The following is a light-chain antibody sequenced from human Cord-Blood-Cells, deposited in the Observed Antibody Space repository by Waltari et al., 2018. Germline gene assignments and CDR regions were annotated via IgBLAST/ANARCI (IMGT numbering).Light chain of an antibody. CDR2: YDS. CDR1: NIGSKS. Sequence: SYVLTQPPSVSVAPGKTARITCGGNNIGSKSVHWYQQKPGQAPVLVIYYDSDRPSGIPERFSGANSGNPATLTISRVEAGDEADYYCQVWDSSSDQWVFGGGTKLTVL. J-gene: IGLJ3*02. V-gene: IGLV3-21*04. CDR3: QVWDSSSDQWV.